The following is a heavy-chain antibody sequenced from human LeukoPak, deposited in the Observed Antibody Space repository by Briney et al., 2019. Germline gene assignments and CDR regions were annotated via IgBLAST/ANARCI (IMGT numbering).Heavy chain of an antibody. D-gene: IGHD5-18*01. J-gene: IGHJ1*01. Sequence: GGSLRLSCVASGLTIGSRYMNWVRQAPGKGLEWVSALYLAGNTYYADSVRGRFTISRDISKNTLYLQMGSLRAEDTAVYYCAKSRDGYHHGLLWGQGTLVTVSS. V-gene: IGHV3-53*01. CDR2: LYLAGNT. CDR3: AKSRDGYHHGLL. CDR1: GLTIGSRY.